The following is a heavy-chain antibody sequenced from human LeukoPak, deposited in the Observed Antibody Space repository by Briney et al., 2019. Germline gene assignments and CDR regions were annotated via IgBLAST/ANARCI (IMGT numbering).Heavy chain of an antibody. V-gene: IGHV4-34*01. D-gene: IGHD3-10*01. CDR1: GGSFSGYY. CDR3: ARADGFYYGSGSYGGHAFDI. J-gene: IGHJ3*02. CDR2: INHSGST. Sequence: SETLSLTCAVYGGSFSGYYWSWIRQPPGKGLEWIGEINHSGSTNYNPSLKSRVTISVDTSKNQFSLKLSSVTAADTAVYYCARADGFYYGSGSYGGHAFDIWGQGTMVTVSS.